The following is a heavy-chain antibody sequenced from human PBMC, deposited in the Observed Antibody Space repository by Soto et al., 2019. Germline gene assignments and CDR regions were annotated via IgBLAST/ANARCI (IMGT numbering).Heavy chain of an antibody. Sequence: QVQLVESGGGVVQPGRSLRLSCAASGFTFSSYGMHWVRQAPGKGLEWVAVISSAGSNKYYADSVKGRFTISRDNSENTLYLQMNSLRAEDTAVYYCASLPVTTSSVPPYYYYGMDVWGQGTTVTVSS. CDR3: ASLPVTTSSVPPYYYYGMDV. CDR2: ISSAGSNK. D-gene: IGHD4-4*01. CDR1: GFTFSSYG. J-gene: IGHJ6*02. V-gene: IGHV3-30*03.